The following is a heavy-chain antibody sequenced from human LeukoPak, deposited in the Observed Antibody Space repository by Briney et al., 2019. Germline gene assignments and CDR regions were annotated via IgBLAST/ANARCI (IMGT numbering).Heavy chain of an antibody. D-gene: IGHD7-27*01. J-gene: IGHJ4*02. CDR3: ARDRPPGDYDY. CDR1: GGSISSYY. V-gene: IGHV4-59*12. CDR2: IYYSGST. Sequence: SETLSLTCTVSGGSISSYYWSWIRQPPGKGLEWIGYIYYSGSTNYNPSLKSRVTISVDTSKNQFSLKLSSVTAADTAVYYCARDRPPGDYDYWGQGTLVTVSS.